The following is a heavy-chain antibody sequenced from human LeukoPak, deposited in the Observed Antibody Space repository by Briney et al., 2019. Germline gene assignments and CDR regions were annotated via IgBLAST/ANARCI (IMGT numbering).Heavy chain of an antibody. V-gene: IGHV3-23*01. J-gene: IGHJ3*02. CDR2: ISGSGENTYYAFANSGGGST. D-gene: IGHD2-15*01. CDR3: AKDRSVVAATSAFDI. Sequence: GGSLRLSCAASGFTFTSYAMSWVRQAPGKGLQWISFISGSGENTYYAFANSGGGSTFYADSVKGRFTISRDNSKGTLYLQMNSLRSEDTAVYYCAKDRSVVAATSAFDIWGQGTMVTVSS. CDR1: GFTFTSYA.